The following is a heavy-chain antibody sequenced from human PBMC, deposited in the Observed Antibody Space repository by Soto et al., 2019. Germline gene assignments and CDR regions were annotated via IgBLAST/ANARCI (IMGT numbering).Heavy chain of an antibody. V-gene: IGHV5-10-1*01. Sequence: PGESLKISCKGSGYSFTSYWISWVRQMPGKGLEWMGRIDPSDSYTNYSPSFQGHVTISADKSISTAYLQWSSLKASDTAMYYFARLPVDSSSWNYYYYGMDVWGQGTTVTVSS. J-gene: IGHJ6*02. CDR1: GYSFTSYW. CDR3: ARLPVDSSSWNYYYYGMDV. CDR2: IDPSDSYT. D-gene: IGHD6-13*01.